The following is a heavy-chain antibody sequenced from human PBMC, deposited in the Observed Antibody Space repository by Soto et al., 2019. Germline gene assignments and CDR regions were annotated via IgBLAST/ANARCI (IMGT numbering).Heavy chain of an antibody. CDR3: ASAGAATLSDY. CDR1: GGSISSYY. V-gene: IGHV4-59*01. CDR2: IYYSGSA. J-gene: IGHJ4*02. D-gene: IGHD2-15*01. Sequence: SETLSLTCTVSGGSISSYYCSWIRQPPGKGLEWIGYIYYSGSANYNPSLKSRVTISVDTSKNQFSLKLSSVTAADTAVYYCASAGAATLSDYWGQGTLVTVSS.